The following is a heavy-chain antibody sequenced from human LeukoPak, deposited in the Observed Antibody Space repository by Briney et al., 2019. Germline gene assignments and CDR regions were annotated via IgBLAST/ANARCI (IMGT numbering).Heavy chain of an antibody. V-gene: IGHV3-7*01. Sequence: GGSLRLSCGVSGFTFSSYWMTWARQAPGRGLEWVATVKPDGNEKFYVDSVKGRFAISRDNARNSVYLEMNSLRVEDTAVYLCARGDLDYWGQGTLVTVSS. CDR1: GFTFSSYW. J-gene: IGHJ4*01. CDR2: VKPDGNEK. CDR3: ARGDLDY.